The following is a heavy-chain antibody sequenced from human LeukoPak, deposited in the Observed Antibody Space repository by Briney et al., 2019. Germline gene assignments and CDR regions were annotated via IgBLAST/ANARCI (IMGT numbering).Heavy chain of an antibody. CDR2: ISGSGGST. CDR3: AKDHIVVVPAAMYYFDY. V-gene: IGHV3-23*01. J-gene: IGHJ4*02. D-gene: IGHD2-2*01. Sequence: PGGSLRLSCAASGFTFSSYAMSWVRQAPGKGLEWVSAISGSGGSTYYADSVKGRFTISRDNSKNTLYLQVNSLRAEGTAVYYCAKDHIVVVPAAMYYFDYWGQGTLVTVSS. CDR1: GFTFSSYA.